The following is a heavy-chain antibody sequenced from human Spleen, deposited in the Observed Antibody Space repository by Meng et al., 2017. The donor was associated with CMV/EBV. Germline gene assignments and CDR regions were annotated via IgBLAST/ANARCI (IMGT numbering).Heavy chain of an antibody. CDR2: IHHSGST. Sequence: SRCPISITSWWGWVRQSPGKGLGWIGGIHHSGSTKYNPSLKARVTISLDRSNNQFSLEMNSLTAADTAVYFCARGHLTGTTYWFDPWGQGTLVTVSS. CDR1: RCPISITSW. V-gene: IGHV4-4*01. CDR3: ARGHLTGTTYWFDP. D-gene: IGHD1-7*01. J-gene: IGHJ5*02.